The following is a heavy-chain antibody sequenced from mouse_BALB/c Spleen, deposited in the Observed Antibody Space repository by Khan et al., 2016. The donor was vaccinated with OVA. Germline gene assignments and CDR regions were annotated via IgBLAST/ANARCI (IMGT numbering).Heavy chain of an antibody. CDR1: GYSFTSYY. Sequence: EVQLQESGPELMKPGASVKISCKSSGYSFTSYYIHWVKQSHGKTLEWIGYIDPFNGGSTYSQKFKGKATLTVDKSSSTAYMYLSSLTSEDSAVYYCARHGSTSWFAYWGQGTLVTVSA. CDR2: IDPFNGGS. D-gene: IGHD1-1*01. V-gene: IGHV1-31*01. J-gene: IGHJ3*01. CDR3: ARHGSTSWFAY.